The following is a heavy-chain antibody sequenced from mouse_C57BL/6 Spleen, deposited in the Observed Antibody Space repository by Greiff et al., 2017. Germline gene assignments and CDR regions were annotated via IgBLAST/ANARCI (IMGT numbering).Heavy chain of an antibody. J-gene: IGHJ2*01. D-gene: IGHD2-5*01. CDR2: IYPGSGST. Sequence: QVHVKQPGAELVKPGASVKMSCKASGYTFTSYWITWVKQRPGQGLEWIGDIYPGSGSTNYNEKFKSKATLTVDTSSSTAYMQLSSLTSEDSAVYYCARLGESYYSNSSFDYWGQGTTLTVSS. CDR1: GYTFTSYW. CDR3: ARLGESYYSNSSFDY. V-gene: IGHV1-55*01.